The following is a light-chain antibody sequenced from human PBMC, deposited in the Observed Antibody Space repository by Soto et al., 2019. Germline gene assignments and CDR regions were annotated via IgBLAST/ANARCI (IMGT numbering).Light chain of an antibody. V-gene: IGLV2-23*03. CDR1: SSDVGSSTL. J-gene: IGLJ3*02. CDR2: EGS. CDR3: CSYGGSTTFPWV. Sequence: QSALTQPASVSGSPGQSITISCTGTSSDVGSSTLVSWFQQHPGKAPKLMIYEGSKRPSGVSNRFSGSKSGDTASLTISGLQAEDEADYSCCSYGGSTTFPWVFGGGTKLTVL.